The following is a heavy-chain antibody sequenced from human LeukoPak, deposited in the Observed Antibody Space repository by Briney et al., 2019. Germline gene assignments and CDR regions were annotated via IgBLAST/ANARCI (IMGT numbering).Heavy chain of an antibody. J-gene: IGHJ4*02. V-gene: IGHV3-53*01. CDR3: ASSGSYSDFDY. CDR2: IYSSGSA. Sequence: PGGSLRLSCAASGFTTRNSYMSWVRQAPGKGLEWVSIIYSSGSAYYVDSVKGRFTISRDTSKNMAFLQMNSLRAEDTAVYYCASSGSYSDFDYWGKGTLVTVSS. CDR1: GFTTRNSY. D-gene: IGHD3-22*01.